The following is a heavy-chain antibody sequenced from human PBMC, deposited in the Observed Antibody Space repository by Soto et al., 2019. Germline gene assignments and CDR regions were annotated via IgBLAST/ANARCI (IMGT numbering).Heavy chain of an antibody. CDR2: IYYSGST. CDR3: ARRYGGTLDY. J-gene: IGHJ4*02. CDR1: GGSISSGGYS. V-gene: IGHV4-61*08. D-gene: IGHD4-17*01. Sequence: SETLSLTCAVSGGSISSGGYSWSWIRQPPGKGLEWIGYIYYSGSTNYNPSLKSRVTISVDTSKNQFSLKLSSVTAADTAVYYFARRYGGTLDYRGQGTLVTVS.